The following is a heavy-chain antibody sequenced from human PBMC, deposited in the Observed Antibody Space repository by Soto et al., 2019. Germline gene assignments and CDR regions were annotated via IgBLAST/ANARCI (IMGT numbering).Heavy chain of an antibody. Sequence: GASVKGSCTTSGYTFAGYYMHWVRQTPEQGLEWMGWMNPNSGNTGYAQKFQGRVTMTRKTSISTAYMELSRLRSEDTDVYYCARGRERYFDWFPLTKANDAFDIWGQGTMVTVSS. D-gene: IGHD3-9*01. CDR2: MNPNSGNT. CDR1: GYTFAGYY. CDR3: ARGRERYFDWFPLTKANDAFDI. J-gene: IGHJ3*02. V-gene: IGHV1-8*02.